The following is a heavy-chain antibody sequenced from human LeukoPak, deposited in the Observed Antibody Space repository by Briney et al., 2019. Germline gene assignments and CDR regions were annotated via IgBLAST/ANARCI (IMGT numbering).Heavy chain of an antibody. Sequence: TSETLSLTCTVSGDSFNSRNYYWGWIRQPPGKGLEWIGSLYFTGSTYYNPSLKSRVTISLETAQNQFSLKMISVTGADTAVYYRARSLQDIWSGYEAPRRPFDHWGRGTLVTVTS. CDR2: LYFTGST. CDR3: ARSLQDIWSGYEAPRRPFDH. D-gene: IGHD6-25*01. CDR1: GDSFNSRNYY. J-gene: IGHJ4*02. V-gene: IGHV4-39*01.